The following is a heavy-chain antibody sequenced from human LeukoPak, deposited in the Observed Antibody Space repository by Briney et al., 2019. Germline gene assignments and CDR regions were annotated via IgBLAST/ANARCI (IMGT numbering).Heavy chain of an antibody. CDR2: IYYSGST. D-gene: IGHD3-10*01. Sequence: SETLSLTCTVSGGSINSSSYYWGWIRQPPGKGLEWVGTIYYSGSTYYNPSLKSRVTISVDTSKNQFSLKLSSVTASDTAVYYCARRFAPSRNDAFDIWGQGTMVTVSS. J-gene: IGHJ3*02. V-gene: IGHV4-39*01. CDR3: ARRFAPSRNDAFDI. CDR1: GGSINSSSYY.